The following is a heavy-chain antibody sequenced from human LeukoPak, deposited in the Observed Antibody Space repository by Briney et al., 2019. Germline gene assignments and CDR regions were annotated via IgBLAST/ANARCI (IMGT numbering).Heavy chain of an antibody. CDR2: ISYDGSNK. CDR3: ARDGRSDY. CDR1: GFTFSSYA. Sequence: GGSLRLSCAASGFTFSSYAMHWVRQAPGKGLEWVAVISYDGSNKYYADSVKGRFTISRDNSKNTLYLQMNSLRAEDTAVYYCARDGRSDYWGQGTLVTVSS. V-gene: IGHV3-30-3*01. J-gene: IGHJ4*02.